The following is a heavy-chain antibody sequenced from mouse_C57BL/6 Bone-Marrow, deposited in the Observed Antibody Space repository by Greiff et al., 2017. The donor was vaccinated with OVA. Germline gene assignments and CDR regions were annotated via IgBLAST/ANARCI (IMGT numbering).Heavy chain of an antibody. J-gene: IGHJ4*01. CDR2: IDPENGDT. CDR1: GFNIKDDY. V-gene: IGHV14-4*01. Sequence: VQLQQSGAELVRPGASVKLSCTASGFNIKDDYMHWVKQRPEQSLEWIGWIDPENGDTEYASKFQGKATITADTSSNTAYLQLSSLTSEDTAVYYCTRSDAMDYWGQGTSVTVSS. CDR3: TRSDAMDY.